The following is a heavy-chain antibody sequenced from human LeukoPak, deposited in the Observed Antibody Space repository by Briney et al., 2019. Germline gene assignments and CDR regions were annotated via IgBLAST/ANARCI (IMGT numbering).Heavy chain of an antibody. D-gene: IGHD1-26*01. V-gene: IGHV4-34*01. J-gene: IGHJ5*02. CDR3: ARRHSGSYYGKHWFDP. CDR1: GGSFSGYY. Sequence: PSETLSLTCAVYGGSFSGYYWSWIRQPPGKGLEWIGEINHSGSTYYNPSLQSRVTISVDTSKNQFSLILTSVTAPDTAVYYCARRHSGSYYGKHWFDPWGQGTLVTVSS. CDR2: INHSGST.